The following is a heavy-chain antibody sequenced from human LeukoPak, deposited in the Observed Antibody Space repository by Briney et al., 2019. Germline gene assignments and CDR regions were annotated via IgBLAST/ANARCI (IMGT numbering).Heavy chain of an antibody. V-gene: IGHV3-23*01. CDR2: NSGSGGST. Sequence: AGGSLRLPCAASGLPHSSYSMLGVPQAPGKALEWVSANSGSGGSTYYADSVKGRFTISRDNSKNTLYLQMNSLRAEDTAVYYCAKDSSVVVPAAIPYWGQGTLVTVSS. J-gene: IGHJ4*02. CDR1: GLPHSSYS. CDR3: AKDSSVVVPAAIPY. D-gene: IGHD2-2*01.